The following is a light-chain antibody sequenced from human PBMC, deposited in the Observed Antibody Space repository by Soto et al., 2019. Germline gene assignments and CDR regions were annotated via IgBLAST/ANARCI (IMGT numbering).Light chain of an antibody. Sequence: DVVMTQSPLSLPVTLGQPASISCRSSQSLIHSDGNTYLSWFQHRPGQSPRRLIYEVSDRDSGVTDRFTGSGSGTDFTLKISRVEAEDVGVYYFIQATQWAWTFGQGTEVEIK. J-gene: IGKJ1*01. CDR3: IQATQWAWT. CDR2: EVS. CDR1: QSLIHSDGNTY. V-gene: IGKV2-30*02.